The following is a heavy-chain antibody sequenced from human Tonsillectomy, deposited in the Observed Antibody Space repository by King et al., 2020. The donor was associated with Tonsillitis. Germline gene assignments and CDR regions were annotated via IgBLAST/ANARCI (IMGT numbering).Heavy chain of an antibody. V-gene: IGHV3-15*04. Sequence: DVQLVESGGGLIKPGGSLRLYCAASGCTFNNARMSWVRQAPGKGLEWDGRIETNTDGGTTDYAAPVKGRFTISREDSKNTLYLQMNSLKIEDTAVYYCTTDPGITVFGVVRDYWGQGTLVTVSS. J-gene: IGHJ4*02. CDR3: TTDPGITVFGVVRDY. D-gene: IGHD3-3*01. CDR2: IETNTDGGTT. CDR1: GCTFNNAR.